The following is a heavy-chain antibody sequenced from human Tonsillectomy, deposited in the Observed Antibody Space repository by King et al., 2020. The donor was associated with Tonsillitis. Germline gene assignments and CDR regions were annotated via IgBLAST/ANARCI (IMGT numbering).Heavy chain of an antibody. CDR1: GFSLSNTRMG. D-gene: IGHD3-3*01. CDR3: ARTLPTFGVVANCFDP. J-gene: IGHJ5*02. V-gene: IGHV2-26*01. Sequence: VTLKESGPVLVKPTETLTLTCTVSGFSLSNTRMGVSWIRQPPGKALEWLAHIFSNDEKSYSTSLKSRLTISKDTSKSQVVLSMTNVYPVDTATYYCARTLPTFGVVANCFDPWGQGTLVTVSS. CDR2: IFSNDEK.